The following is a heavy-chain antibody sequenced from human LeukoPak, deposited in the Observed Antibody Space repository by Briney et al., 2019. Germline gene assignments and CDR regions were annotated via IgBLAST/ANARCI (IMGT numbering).Heavy chain of an antibody. J-gene: IGHJ3*02. Sequence: SETLSLTCTVSGGSISSNSYYWGWIRQPPGKGLEWIGSMYYSGSTYYNPSLKSRVTISGDTSKNQFSLKLSSVTAADTAVYYCARDPGYYGSGTRGAFDIWGQGTMVTVSS. CDR3: ARDPGYYGSGTRGAFDI. V-gene: IGHV4-39*07. CDR2: MYYSGST. CDR1: GGSISSNSYY. D-gene: IGHD3-10*01.